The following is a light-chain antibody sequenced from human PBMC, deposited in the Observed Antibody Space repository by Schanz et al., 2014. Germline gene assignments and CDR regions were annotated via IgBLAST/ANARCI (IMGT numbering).Light chain of an antibody. CDR1: QSFSSY. V-gene: IGKV3-15*01. CDR3: QQYGSSSET. CDR2: GAS. J-gene: IGKJ1*01. Sequence: EIVMTQSPATLSVSPGERATLSCRASQSFSSYLAWYQQKPGQAPRLLIDGASTRATGIPARFSGSGSGTDFTLTISRLEPEDFAVYYCQQYGSSSETFGQGTKVEIK.